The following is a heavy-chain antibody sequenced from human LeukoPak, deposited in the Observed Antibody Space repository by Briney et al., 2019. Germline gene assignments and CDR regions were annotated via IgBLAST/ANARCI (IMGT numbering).Heavy chain of an antibody. J-gene: IGHJ4*02. CDR2: LIGSSGST. CDR3: AKGAYDYIEIGYFDS. V-gene: IGHV3-23*01. D-gene: IGHD5-12*01. Sequence: GGSLRLCCAASGFTSTNYAMNWVRQAPGKGLEWVSVLIGSSGSTDYAASVKGRFTISRDKSKNTLFLQMNSLRAEDTAIYYCAKGAYDYIEIGYFDSWGQGTLVTVSS. CDR1: GFTSTNYA.